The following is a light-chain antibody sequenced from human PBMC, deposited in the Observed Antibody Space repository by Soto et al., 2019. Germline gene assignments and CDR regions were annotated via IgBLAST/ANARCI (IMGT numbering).Light chain of an antibody. CDR2: VAS. Sequence: IQITPSPSSPSTSLIYRLTITFQASQDIRNHLNWYQQKPGKAPKLLIYVASNLDTGVPSRFSGSGSGTDFTLTISSLQSEDVATYYCQKHDNASLTFGGGTKVDIK. J-gene: IGKJ4*01. CDR1: QDIRNH. V-gene: IGKV1-33*01. CDR3: QKHDNASLT.